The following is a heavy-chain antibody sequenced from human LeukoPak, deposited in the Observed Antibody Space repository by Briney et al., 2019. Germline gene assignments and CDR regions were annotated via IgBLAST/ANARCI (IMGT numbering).Heavy chain of an antibody. D-gene: IGHD2-15*01. CDR3: ARAPKYWSGGNCVDY. CDR2: ISGSNTYT. V-gene: IGHV3-11*05. Sequence: GGSLRLSCAASGFTFSDYHMNWIRQAPGKGLEWVSQISGSNTYTNYAGSVKGRFTISRDNARNSLYLQMNSLRDEDTAVYYCARAPKYWSGGNCVDYWGQGTLVTVSS. J-gene: IGHJ4*02. CDR1: GFTFSDYH.